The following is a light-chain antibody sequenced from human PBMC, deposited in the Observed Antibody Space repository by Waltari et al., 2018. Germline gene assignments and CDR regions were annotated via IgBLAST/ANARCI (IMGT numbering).Light chain of an antibody. Sequence: DIQMTQSPSTMSASVGDRVTITCRASQSLSSYLAWYQQKPGKAPKLLISKASTLGSGVPARFSGSGSGTEFTLTISSLQPDDFATYYCQQYNRYSTFGQGTKVEIK. J-gene: IGKJ1*01. CDR2: KAS. V-gene: IGKV1-5*03. CDR3: QQYNRYST. CDR1: QSLSSY.